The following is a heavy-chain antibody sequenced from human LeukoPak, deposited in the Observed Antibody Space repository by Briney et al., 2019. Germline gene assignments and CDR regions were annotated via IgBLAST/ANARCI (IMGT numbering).Heavy chain of an antibody. V-gene: IGHV3-23*01. CDR3: AKEPITIFGVRPDY. CDR2: ISGSGGST. D-gene: IGHD3-3*01. Sequence: AGGSLRLSCAASGFTFSSYAMSWVRQAPGKGLEWVSAISGSGGSTYYADSVKGRFTISRDNSKNTLYLQMNSLRDDDTAVYFCAKEPITIFGVRPDYWGQGTLVTVSS. J-gene: IGHJ4*02. CDR1: GFTFSSYA.